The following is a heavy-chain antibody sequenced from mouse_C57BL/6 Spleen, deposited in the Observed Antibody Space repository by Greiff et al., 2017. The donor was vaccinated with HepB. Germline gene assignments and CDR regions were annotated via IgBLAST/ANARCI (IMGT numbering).Heavy chain of an antibody. CDR3: ARERITTVVEYYFDD. D-gene: IGHD1-1*01. Sequence: QVQLQQPGAELVKPGASVKLSCKASGYTFTSYWMHWVKQRPGQGLEWIGMIHTNSGSTNYNEKFKSKATLTVDKSPSTAYMQLSSLTSEDYAVYYCARERITTVVEYYFDDWGQGTTLTVSS. V-gene: IGHV1-64*01. CDR1: GYTFTSYW. J-gene: IGHJ2*01. CDR2: IHTNSGST.